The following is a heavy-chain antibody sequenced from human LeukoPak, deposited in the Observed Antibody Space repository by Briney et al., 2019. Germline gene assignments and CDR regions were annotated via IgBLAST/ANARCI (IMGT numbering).Heavy chain of an antibody. D-gene: IGHD3-16*01. V-gene: IGHV1-2*02. CDR1: GYTFTGYY. Sequence: ASVKVSCKASGYTFTGYYMHWVRQAPGQGLEWMGWINPNSGDTNYAQKFQVRVTMTRDTSISTAYLELNRLRSDDTAVYFCARGRRSDLIEGRGLLNDAFGFWGQGTMATVSS. J-gene: IGHJ3*01. CDR3: ARGRRSDLIEGRGLLNDAFGF. CDR2: INPNSGDT.